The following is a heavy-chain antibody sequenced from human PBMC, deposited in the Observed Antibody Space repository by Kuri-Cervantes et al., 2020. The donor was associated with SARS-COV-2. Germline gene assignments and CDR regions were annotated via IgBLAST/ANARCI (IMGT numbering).Heavy chain of an antibody. D-gene: IGHD3-22*01. CDR2: ISSSSSYK. V-gene: IGHV3-21*01. Sequence: GGSLRLSCAASGFTFSSYSMNWVRQAPGKGLEWVSSISSSSSYKYYAYSVQGRFTISRDNAKNSLYLQMNSLRAEDTAVYYCARGSAYYDSSGSETFDIWGQGTTVTVSS. CDR3: ARGSAYYDSSGSETFDI. CDR1: GFTFSSYS. J-gene: IGHJ3*02.